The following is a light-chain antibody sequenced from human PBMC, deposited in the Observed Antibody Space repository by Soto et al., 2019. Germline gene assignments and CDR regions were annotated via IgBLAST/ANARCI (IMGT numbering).Light chain of an antibody. Sequence: DIQMTQSPSSLSASVGDRVTITCRASQSISSYLNWYQHKPGKAPRLLIYAASSLQSGVPSRFSGSGYGTDFTLTISSLQPEDFATYYCQQSYSTLDYTFGQGTKVEIK. CDR1: QSISSY. CDR3: QQSYSTLDYT. J-gene: IGKJ2*01. CDR2: AAS. V-gene: IGKV1-39*01.